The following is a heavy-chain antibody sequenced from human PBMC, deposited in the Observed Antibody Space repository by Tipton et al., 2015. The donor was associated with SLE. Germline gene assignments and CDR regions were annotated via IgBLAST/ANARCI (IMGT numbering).Heavy chain of an antibody. CDR3: AIDNWKERAIDS. CDR1: GFTVNGDY. V-gene: IGHV3-53*01. J-gene: IGHJ4*02. D-gene: IGHD1-20*01. Sequence: SLRLSCAGSGFTVNGDYMTWVRQAPGKGLEWVSVIYSATSIYYADSVKGRFTISRDISKNTLCLQMNNLRAEDTAIYYCAIDNWKERAIDSWGQGTLVTVSS. CDR2: IYSATSI.